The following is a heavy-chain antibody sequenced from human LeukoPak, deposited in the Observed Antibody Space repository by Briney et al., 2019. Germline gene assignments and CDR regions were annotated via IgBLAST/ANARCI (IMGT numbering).Heavy chain of an antibody. CDR1: GYTFTSYY. J-gene: IGHJ4*02. Sequence: GASVKVSCKASGYTFTSYYMHWVRQAPGQGLEWMGIINPSGGSTSYAQKFQGRVTMTRDTSTSTVYMELSSLRSGDTAVYYCASSAKETYCSSTSCPFDYWGQGTLVTVSS. CDR2: INPSGGST. CDR3: ASSAKETYCSSTSCPFDY. D-gene: IGHD2-2*01. V-gene: IGHV1-46*01.